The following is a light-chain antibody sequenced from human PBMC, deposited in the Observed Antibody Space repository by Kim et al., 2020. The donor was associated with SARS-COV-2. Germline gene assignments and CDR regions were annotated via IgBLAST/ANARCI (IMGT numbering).Light chain of an antibody. CDR1: NIETKK. Sequence: APGDTARIVCGGDNIETKKVPWSQQRPGQAPVLVVRFNDDRPSGIPGRLSGSNSGNTATLTIASVEAGDEADYVCQVCAGTDDHPVFGGGTQLTVL. CDR2: FND. J-gene: IGLJ3*02. CDR3: QVCAGTDDHPV. V-gene: IGLV3-21*02.